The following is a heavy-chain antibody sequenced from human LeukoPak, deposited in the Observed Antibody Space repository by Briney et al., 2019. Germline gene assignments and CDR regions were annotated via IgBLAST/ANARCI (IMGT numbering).Heavy chain of an antibody. D-gene: IGHD6-13*01. CDR1: GFTFSSYA. J-gene: IGHJ4*02. CDR2: ISYDESNK. CDR3: ARRITPGTSRGAYGY. Sequence: GGSLRLSCTASGFTFSSYAMHWVRQAPGKGLEWVAVISYDESNKYYADSVKGRFTISRDNSKGILYLQMNSLRAEDTAVYYCARRITPGTSRGAYGYWGQGTLVTVSS. V-gene: IGHV3-30-3*01.